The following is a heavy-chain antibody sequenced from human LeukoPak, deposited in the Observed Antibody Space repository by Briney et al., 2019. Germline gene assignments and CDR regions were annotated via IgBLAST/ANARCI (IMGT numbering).Heavy chain of an antibody. CDR3: ARAGTELLWFGEEGYFDY. J-gene: IGHJ4*02. V-gene: IGHV3-15*05. CDR2: IKSKSDGGTT. D-gene: IGHD3-10*01. CDR1: GFIFSNAW. Sequence: PGGSLRLSCAASGFIFSNAWMSWVRQAPGKGLEWVGRIKSKSDGGTTDYAAPVKGRSTISRDNAKNTLYLQMNSLRAEDTAVYYCARAGTELLWFGEEGYFDYWGQGTLVTVSS.